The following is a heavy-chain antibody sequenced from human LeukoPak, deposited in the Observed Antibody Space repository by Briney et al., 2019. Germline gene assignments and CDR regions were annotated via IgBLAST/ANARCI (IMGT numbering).Heavy chain of an antibody. J-gene: IGHJ6*03. CDR2: IKQDGSEK. CDR3: ARDSRYCSSTSCYPTHYMDV. Sequence: PGGSLRLSCAASGFTFSSYWMSWVRQAPGEGLEWVANIKQDGSEKYYVDSVKGRFTISRDNAKNSLYLQMNSLRAEDTAVYYCARDSRYCSSTSCYPTHYMDVWGKGTTVTVSS. CDR1: GFTFSSYW. V-gene: IGHV3-7*01. D-gene: IGHD2-2*01.